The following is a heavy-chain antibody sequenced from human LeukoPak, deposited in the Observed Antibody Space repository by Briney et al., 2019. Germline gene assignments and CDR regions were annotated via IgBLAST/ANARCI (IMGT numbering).Heavy chain of an antibody. Sequence: VKVSCKASGYTFTSYGISWVRQAPGQGLEWMGWISAYNGNTNYAQKLQGRVSMTTDTSTGTAYMELRSLRSDDTAVYYCARAQYSSSSDWYFDLWGRGTLVTVSS. J-gene: IGHJ2*01. D-gene: IGHD6-6*01. V-gene: IGHV1-18*01. CDR1: GYTFTSYG. CDR3: ARAQYSSSSDWYFDL. CDR2: ISAYNGNT.